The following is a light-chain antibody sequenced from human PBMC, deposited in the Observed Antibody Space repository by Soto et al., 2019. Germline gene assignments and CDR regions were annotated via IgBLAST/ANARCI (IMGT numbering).Light chain of an antibody. CDR2: RAS. CDR1: QNISYN. V-gene: IGKV3-15*01. Sequence: ILMTQSPATVSVSPGEIATLSCRASQNISYNVSWYQHRPGQPPSLLISRASTRAPGVPARFSGSGSGTESTLTISSLQPEDFTVYSCLQYHNLWAFGQGTKVEI. J-gene: IGKJ1*01. CDR3: LQYHNLWA.